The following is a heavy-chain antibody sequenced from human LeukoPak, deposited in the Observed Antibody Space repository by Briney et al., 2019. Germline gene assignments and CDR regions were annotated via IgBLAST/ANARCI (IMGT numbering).Heavy chain of an antibody. CDR2: MNPNSGNT. J-gene: IGHJ2*01. CDR1: GYTFTSYG. CDR3: ARGSPDWYFDL. Sequence: ASVKVSCKASGYTFTSYGISWVRQATGQGLEWMGWMNPNSGNTGYAQKFQGRVTMTRNTSISTAYMELSSLRSEDTAVYYCARGSPDWYFDLWGRGTLVTVSS. V-gene: IGHV1-8*02.